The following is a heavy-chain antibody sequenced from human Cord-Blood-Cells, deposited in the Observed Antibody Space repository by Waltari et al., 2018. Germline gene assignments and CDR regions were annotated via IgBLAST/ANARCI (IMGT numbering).Heavy chain of an antibody. D-gene: IGHD4-4*01. V-gene: IGHV3-53*01. CDR2: IYSGGST. J-gene: IGHJ6*02. CDR3: ARDVSNYEGMDV. Sequence: EVQLVESGGGFIQPGGSLRLSCTASGFTVSSTYMSWVRQGPGKGLEWVSVIYSGGSTYYADSVKGRFTISRDNSKNTLYLQMNSLRAEDTAVYYCARDVSNYEGMDVWGQGTTVTVSS. CDR1: GFTVSSTY.